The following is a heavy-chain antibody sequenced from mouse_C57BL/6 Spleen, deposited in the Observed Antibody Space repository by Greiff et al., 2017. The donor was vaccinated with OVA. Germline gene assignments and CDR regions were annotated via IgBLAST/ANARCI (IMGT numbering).Heavy chain of an antibody. J-gene: IGHJ2*01. D-gene: IGHD1-2*01. Sequence: DVKLVESGGGLVQPGGSLSLSCAASGFTFTDYYMSWVRQPPGKALEWLGFIRNKANGYTTEYSASVKGRFTISRDNSQSILYLQMNALRAEDSATYYCARSHYYGGFVDYWDQGTTLTVSS. V-gene: IGHV7-3*01. CDR2: IRNKANGYTT. CDR1: GFTFTDYY. CDR3: ARSHYYGGFVDY.